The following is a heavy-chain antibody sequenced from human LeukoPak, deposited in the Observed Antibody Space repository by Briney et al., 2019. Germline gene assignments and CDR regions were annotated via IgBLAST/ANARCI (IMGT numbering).Heavy chain of an antibody. Sequence: GESLKISFEASGYGFTNYWIGWVRPMPGKGLEWMGIIYPDDSESKYSPSFQGQVTISADKSISTAYLQWSSLKASDTAMYYCARSRDSSGYYYLIWGQGTLVTVSS. CDR2: IYPDDSES. CDR3: ARSRDSSGYYYLI. J-gene: IGHJ4*02. CDR1: GYGFTNYW. D-gene: IGHD3-22*01. V-gene: IGHV5-51*01.